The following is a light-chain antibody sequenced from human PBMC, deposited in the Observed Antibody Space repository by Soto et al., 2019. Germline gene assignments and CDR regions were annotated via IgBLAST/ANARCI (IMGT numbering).Light chain of an antibody. J-gene: IGKJ1*01. CDR2: DGA. V-gene: IGKV1-5*01. CDR3: QQYNKFSPT. CDR1: QSIGSW. Sequence: DIQMTQSPSTLSASVGDRVTMTCRAGQSIGSWLAWYQHKPGRAPKLLIFDGARLESGVPSRFSGSGSGTEFTFTISSLQPEDFATYYCQQYNKFSPTFGQGAKVDI.